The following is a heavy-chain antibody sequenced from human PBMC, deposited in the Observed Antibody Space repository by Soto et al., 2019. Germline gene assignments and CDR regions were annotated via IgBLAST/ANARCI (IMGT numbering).Heavy chain of an antibody. Sequence: PGGSLRLSCAASGFTFSRYWMHWVRQAPGKGLEWVAVIWNDGNGYYYANSVKGRFTISRDNSKNTLYLQMSSLRAEDTAVYYCARRQISPPTRGAASARGGMDVWGQGTTVTVSS. CDR3: ARRQISPPTRGAASARGGMDV. CDR1: GFTFSRYW. V-gene: IGHV3-33*08. D-gene: IGHD6-13*01. J-gene: IGHJ6*02. CDR2: IWNDGNGY.